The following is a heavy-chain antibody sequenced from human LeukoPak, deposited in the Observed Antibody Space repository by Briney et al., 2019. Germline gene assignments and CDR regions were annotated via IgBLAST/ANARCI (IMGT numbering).Heavy chain of an antibody. CDR1: GGTFSSYA. Sequence: SVKVSCKASGGTFSSYAISWVRQAPGQGLEWMGGIIPIFGTANYAQKFQGRVTITADESTSTAYMELSSLRSEDTAVYYCARESSSIAARRSGMDVWGQGTTVTVSS. CDR3: ARESSSIAARRSGMDV. D-gene: IGHD6-6*01. CDR2: IIPIFGTA. J-gene: IGHJ6*02. V-gene: IGHV1-69*13.